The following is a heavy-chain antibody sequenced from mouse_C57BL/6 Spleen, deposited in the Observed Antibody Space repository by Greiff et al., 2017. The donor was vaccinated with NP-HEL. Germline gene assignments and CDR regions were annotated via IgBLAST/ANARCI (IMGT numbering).Heavy chain of an antibody. CDR1: GYTFTDYY. D-gene: IGHD2-1*01. J-gene: IGHJ3*01. V-gene: IGHV1-26*01. CDR3: ARGVYYGNYGAY. CDR2: INPNNGGT. Sequence: VQLQQSGPELVKPGSSVKISCKASGYTFTDYYMNWVKQSHGKSLEWIGDINPNNGGTSYNQKFKGKATLTVDKSSSTAYMELRSLTSEDSAVYYCARGVYYGNYGAYWGQGTLVTVSA.